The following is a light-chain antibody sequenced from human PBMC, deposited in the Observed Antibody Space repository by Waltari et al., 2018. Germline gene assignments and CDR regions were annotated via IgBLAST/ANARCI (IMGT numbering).Light chain of an antibody. CDR3: MQGTHWPLT. J-gene: IGKJ4*01. Sequence: TQSPLSLPVTLGQPASISCKSSRSLVHTDVYNYFYWYLQRPGQSPSRLLYGVFKRDSGVPDRFSGSGSGTEFTLEISRIEAEDVGIYYCMQGTHWPLTFGGGTKVEIK. V-gene: IGKV2-30*02. CDR2: GVF. CDR1: RSLVHTDVYNY.